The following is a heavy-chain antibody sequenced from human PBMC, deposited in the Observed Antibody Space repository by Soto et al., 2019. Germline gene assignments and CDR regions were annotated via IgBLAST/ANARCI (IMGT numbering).Heavy chain of an antibody. V-gene: IGHV3-30*18. CDR1: GFTFSSYG. CDR2: ISYDGSNK. Sequence: QVQLVESGGGVVQPGRSLRLSCAASGFTFSSYGMHWVRQAPGKGLVWVAVISYDGSNKYYADSVKGRFTISRDNSKNTLYLQMNSLRAKDTAVYYCAKETYSGPLDYWGQGTLVTVSS. D-gene: IGHD2-15*01. CDR3: AKETYSGPLDY. J-gene: IGHJ4*02.